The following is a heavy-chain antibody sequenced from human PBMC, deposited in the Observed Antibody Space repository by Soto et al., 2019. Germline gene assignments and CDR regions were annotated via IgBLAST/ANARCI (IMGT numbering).Heavy chain of an antibody. D-gene: IGHD6-19*01. CDR2: ISSSSYI. V-gene: IGHV3-21*01. CDR3: ARVFSGWQYFDY. CDR1: GFTFSSYS. Sequence: GGSLRLSCAASGFTFSSYSMNWVRQAPGKGLEWVSSISSSSYIYYADSVKGRFTISRDNAKNSLYLQMNSLRAEDTAVYYCARVFSGWQYFDYWGQGTLVTVS. J-gene: IGHJ4*02.